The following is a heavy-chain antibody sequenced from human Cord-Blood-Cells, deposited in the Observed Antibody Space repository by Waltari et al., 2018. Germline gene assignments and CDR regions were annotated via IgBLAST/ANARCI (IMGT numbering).Heavy chain of an antibody. Sequence: QVQLVQSGAEVKKPGSSVKVSCKASGGTFSSYTISSVRQAPGQGLEWMGRIIPILGIANYAQKCQGRVTITADKSTSTAYMELSSLRSEDTAVYYCARDNSYGDYGAWYFDLWGRGTLVTVSS. V-gene: IGHV1-69*08. CDR1: GGTFSSYT. J-gene: IGHJ2*01. CDR2: IIPILGIA. D-gene: IGHD4-17*01. CDR3: ARDNSYGDYGAWYFDL.